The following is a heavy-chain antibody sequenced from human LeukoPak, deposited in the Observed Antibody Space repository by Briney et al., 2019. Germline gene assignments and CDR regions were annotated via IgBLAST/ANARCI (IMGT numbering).Heavy chain of an antibody. J-gene: IGHJ4*02. CDR1: GYTFTSYY. D-gene: IGHD6-19*01. Sequence: ASVKVSCKASGYTFTSYYMHWVRQAPGHGLEWLGIINPSGGSTSYAQKFQRRVTMTRDMSTSTVYMELSSLRSEDTAVYYCARGPIAVAGTFDYWGQGTLVAVSS. CDR3: ARGPIAVAGTFDY. CDR2: INPSGGST. V-gene: IGHV1-46*01.